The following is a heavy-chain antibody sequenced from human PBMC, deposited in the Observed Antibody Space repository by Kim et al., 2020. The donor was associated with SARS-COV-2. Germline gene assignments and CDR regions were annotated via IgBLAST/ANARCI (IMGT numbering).Heavy chain of an antibody. Sequence: SVKVSCKASGGTFSSYAISWVRQAPGQGLEWMGRIIPILGIANYAQKFQGRVTITADKSTSTAYMELSSLRSEDTAVYYCASIPAAAGTNYYYGMDVWGQGTTVTVSS. J-gene: IGHJ6*02. CDR2: IIPILGIA. D-gene: IGHD6-13*01. V-gene: IGHV1-69*04. CDR3: ASIPAAAGTNYYYGMDV. CDR1: GGTFSSYA.